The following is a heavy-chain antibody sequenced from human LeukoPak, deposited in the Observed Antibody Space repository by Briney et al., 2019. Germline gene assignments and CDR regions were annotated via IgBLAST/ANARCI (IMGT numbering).Heavy chain of an antibody. V-gene: IGHV1-69*15. J-gene: IGHJ4*02. CDR3: ARVPGRFADY. Sequence: SVKVSFKASGGTFSSYAINWVRQAPGQGLEWMGRIIPIFGTANYAQKFQGRVTITADESTSTAYMELSSLRSEDTAVYYCARVPGRFADYWGQGTLVTVSS. CDR1: GGTFSSYA. D-gene: IGHD3-10*01. CDR2: IIPIFGTA.